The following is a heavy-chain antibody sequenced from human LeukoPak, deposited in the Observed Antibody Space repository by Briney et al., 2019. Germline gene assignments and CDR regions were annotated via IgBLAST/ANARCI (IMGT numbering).Heavy chain of an antibody. J-gene: IGHJ4*02. CDR1: GFTFSTYA. CDR3: AKDLDIEAAH. V-gene: IGHV3-23*01. Sequence: GGSLRLSCAASGFTFSTYAMSWVCQAPGKGLNWVSTITGSGGTTYYADSVKGRFTISRDNSRNTLYLQMTSLRPEDTAVYYCAKDLDIEAAHWGQGTLVTVSS. D-gene: IGHD6-25*01. CDR2: ITGSGGTT.